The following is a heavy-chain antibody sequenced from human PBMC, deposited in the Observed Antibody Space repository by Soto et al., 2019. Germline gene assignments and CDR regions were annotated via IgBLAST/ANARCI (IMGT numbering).Heavy chain of an antibody. CDR1: GDTFSGYP. Sequence: QVQLVQSGAELKKPGSSVKVSCKASGDTFSGYPIIWVRQAPGEGLEWMGRIIPVFVTTNDAQRFEGRVTFTADESTNTAYMALRGLLSEDTAVYYCARDGGFGELKYWGPGTLLTVSS. CDR3: ARDGGFGELKY. CDR2: IIPVFVTT. J-gene: IGHJ4*02. V-gene: IGHV1-69*18. D-gene: IGHD3-10*01.